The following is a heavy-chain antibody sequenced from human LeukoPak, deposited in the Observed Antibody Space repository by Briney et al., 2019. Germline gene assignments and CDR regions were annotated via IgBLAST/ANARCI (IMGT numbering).Heavy chain of an antibody. D-gene: IGHD1-7*01. CDR2: ISSSSTII. V-gene: IGHV3-48*04. J-gene: IGHJ4*02. CDR3: ARGRTRELELFDY. CDR1: GFTFSHYS. Sequence: GGSLRLSCAASGFTFSHYSMNWVRQAPGKGLEWVSYISSSSTIIYYADSVKGRFTISRDNAKNSLYLQMNSLRAEDTAVYYCARGRTRELELFDYWGQGTLVTVSS.